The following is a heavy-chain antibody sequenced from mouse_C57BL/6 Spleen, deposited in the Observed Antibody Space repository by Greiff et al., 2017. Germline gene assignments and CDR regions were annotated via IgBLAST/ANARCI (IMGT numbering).Heavy chain of an antibody. CDR3: ALAYYSNYWFAY. V-gene: IGHV1-26*01. D-gene: IGHD2-5*01. J-gene: IGHJ3*01. CDR1: GYTFTDYY. CDR2: INPNNGGT. Sequence: EVQLQQSGPELVKPGASVKISCKASGYTFTDYYMNWVKQSHGKSLEWIGDINPNNGGTSYNQKFKGKATLTVDKSSSTAYMELRSLTSEDSAVYYCALAYYSNYWFAYWGQGTLVTVSA.